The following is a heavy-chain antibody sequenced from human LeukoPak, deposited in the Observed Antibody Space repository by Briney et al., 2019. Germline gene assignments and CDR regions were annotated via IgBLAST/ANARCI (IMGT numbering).Heavy chain of an antibody. Sequence: SETLSLTCTVSGGSISSSSYYWGWIRQPPGKGLEWIGSIYYSGSTYYNPSLKSRVTISVDTSKNQFSLKLSSVTAADTAVYYCARVPLLRLGEFDAFDIWGQGTMVTVSS. CDR1: GGSISSSSYY. CDR3: ARVPLLRLGEFDAFDI. CDR2: IYYSGST. D-gene: IGHD3-16*01. V-gene: IGHV4-39*01. J-gene: IGHJ3*02.